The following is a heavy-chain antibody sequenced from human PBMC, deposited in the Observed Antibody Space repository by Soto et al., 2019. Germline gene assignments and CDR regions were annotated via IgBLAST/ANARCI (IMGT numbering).Heavy chain of an antibody. CDR3: AKYTTGYSAAFYI. D-gene: IGHD2-15*01. CDR2: ISYDGSNK. V-gene: IGHV3-30*18. J-gene: IGHJ3*02. CDR1: GFTFSSYG. Sequence: PVGSLRLSCAASGFTFSSYGMHWVRQAPGKGLEWVAVISYDGSNKYYADSVKGRFTISRDNSKNTLYLQMNSLRAEDTAVYYCAKYTTGYSAAFYIWGQGTMVPVSS.